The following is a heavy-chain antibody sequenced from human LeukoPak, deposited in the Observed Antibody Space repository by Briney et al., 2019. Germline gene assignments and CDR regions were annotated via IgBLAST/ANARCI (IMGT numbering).Heavy chain of an antibody. J-gene: IGHJ1*01. CDR1: GLTFSSYA. V-gene: IGHV3-23*01. CDR3: ASSQWDSSGQPYWGFQH. D-gene: IGHD3-22*01. Sequence: PGGSLRLSCAASGLTFSSYAMSWVRQAPGKGLEWVSAISGSGGNSYYADSVKGRFTISRDNSKNSLYLQMNSLRAEDTAVYYCASSQWDSSGQPYWGFQHWGQGTLVTVSS. CDR2: ISGSGGNS.